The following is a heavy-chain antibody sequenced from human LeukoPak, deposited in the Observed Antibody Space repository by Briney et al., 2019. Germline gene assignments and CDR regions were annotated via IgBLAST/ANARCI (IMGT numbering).Heavy chain of an antibody. CDR3: ATSRSGSSGYYDAFDP. J-gene: IGHJ5*02. CDR1: GYTLTELS. D-gene: IGHD3-22*01. Sequence: ASVKVSCKVSGYTLTELSMHWVRQAPGKGLEWMGGFDPEDSETIYAQKFQGRVTMTEDTSTDTAYMELSSLRSEDTAVYYCATSRSGSSGYYDAFDPWGQGTLVTVSS. CDR2: FDPEDSET. V-gene: IGHV1-24*01.